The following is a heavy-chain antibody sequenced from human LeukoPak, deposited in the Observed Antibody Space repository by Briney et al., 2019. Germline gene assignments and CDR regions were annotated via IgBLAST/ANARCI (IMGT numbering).Heavy chain of an antibody. CDR3: ARYRYSSSWSDY. D-gene: IGHD6-13*01. V-gene: IGHV1-18*01. J-gene: IGHJ4*02. CDR1: GGTFSSYA. CDR2: ISAHNGNT. Sequence: GASVKVSCKASGGTFSSYAISWVRQAPGQGLEWMGWISAHNGNTNYAQKLQGRVTMTTDTSTSTAYMELRSLRSDDTAVYYCARYRYSSSWSDYWGQGTLVTVSS.